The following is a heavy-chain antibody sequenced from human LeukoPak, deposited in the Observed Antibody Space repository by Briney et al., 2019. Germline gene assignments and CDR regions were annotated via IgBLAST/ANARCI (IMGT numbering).Heavy chain of an antibody. CDR3: ARRMITTSDTFDL. J-gene: IGHJ3*01. CDR1: GDSMNKNF. D-gene: IGHD3-16*01. Sequence: SETLSLICSVSGDSMNKNFWSWIRQPPGKGVEWIGYIFHSGTTNYSPSLESRVTISLDTSKNQFSLMLTSVTAADTAVSYCARRMITTSDTFDLWGQGTMVTVSS. CDR2: IFHSGTT. V-gene: IGHV4-59*01.